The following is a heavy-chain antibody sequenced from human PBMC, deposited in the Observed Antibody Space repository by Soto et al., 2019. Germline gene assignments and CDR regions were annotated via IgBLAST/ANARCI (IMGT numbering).Heavy chain of an antibody. J-gene: IGHJ5*02. V-gene: IGHV4-31*03. CDR3: ARLWFGELFRVNWFDP. D-gene: IGHD3-10*01. Sequence: QVQLQESGPGLVKPSQTLSLTCTVSGGSISSGGYYWSWIRQHPGKGLEWIGYIYYSGSTYYNPSRKSRVTITVDTSKNQFSLKLSSVTAADTAVYYCARLWFGELFRVNWFDPWGQGTLVTVSS. CDR1: GGSISSGGYY. CDR2: IYYSGST.